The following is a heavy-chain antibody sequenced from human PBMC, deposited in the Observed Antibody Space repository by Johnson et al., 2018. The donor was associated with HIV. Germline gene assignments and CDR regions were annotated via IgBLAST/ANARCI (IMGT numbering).Heavy chain of an antibody. CDR1: GFNFDDYG. CDR3: AKDSSSRMGFPGFDI. J-gene: IGHJ3*02. D-gene: IGHD2-2*01. CDR2: IDWSGGRT. V-gene: IGHV3-20*04. Sequence: VQLVESGGGVVRLGGSLRVSCTASGFNFDDYGMSWVRHAPGKGLEWVSGIDWSGGRTGYADSVKGRFTISRDNSKNTLYLQMNSLRAEDTALYYCAKDSSSRMGFPGFDIWGPGTMVTVSS.